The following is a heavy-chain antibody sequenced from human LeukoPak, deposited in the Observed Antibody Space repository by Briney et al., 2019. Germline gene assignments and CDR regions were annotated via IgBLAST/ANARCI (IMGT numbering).Heavy chain of an antibody. V-gene: IGHV1-69*06. D-gene: IGHD5-24*01. J-gene: IGHJ4*02. CDR1: GGTFSSYA. Sequence: GASVKVSCKASGGTFSSYAISWVRQAPGQGLEWMGGIIPIFGTANYAQKFQGRVTITADKSTSTAYMELSSLRSEDTAVYYCAKTPVGMVTLDYWGQGTLVTVSS. CDR3: AKTPVGMVTLDY. CDR2: IIPIFGTA.